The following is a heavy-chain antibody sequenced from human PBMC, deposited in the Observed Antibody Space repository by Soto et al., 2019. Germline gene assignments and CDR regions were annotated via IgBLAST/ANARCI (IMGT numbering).Heavy chain of an antibody. D-gene: IGHD6-19*01. CDR1: GFTFSSNG. Sequence: GGSLRLSCAASGFTFSSNGMHWVRQAPGKGLEWVAVISYDGSKKYYADSVKGRFTISRDNSKNTLYLQMNSLTTEDTAVYYCAKTNRQWLVDDWGQGTLVTVS. J-gene: IGHJ4*02. V-gene: IGHV3-30*18. CDR2: ISYDGSKK. CDR3: AKTNRQWLVDD.